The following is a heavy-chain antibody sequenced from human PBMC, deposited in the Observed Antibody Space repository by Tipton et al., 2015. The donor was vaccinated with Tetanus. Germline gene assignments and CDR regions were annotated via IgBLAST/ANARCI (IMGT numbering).Heavy chain of an antibody. CDR3: ARVSWGGSSGYYYNWFDP. V-gene: IGHV4-30-4*01. Sequence: TLSLTCTVSGGSISSGDYYWSWIRQPPGKGLEWIGYIYYSGSTYYNPSLKSRVTISVDTSKNQFSLKLSSVTAADTAVYYCARVSWGGSSGYYYNWFDPWGQGTLVTVSS. CDR2: IYYSGST. D-gene: IGHD3-22*01. CDR1: GGSISSGDYY. J-gene: IGHJ5*02.